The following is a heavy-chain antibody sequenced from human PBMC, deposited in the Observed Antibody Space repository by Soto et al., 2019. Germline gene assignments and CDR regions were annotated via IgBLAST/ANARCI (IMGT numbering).Heavy chain of an antibody. Sequence: SGPTLVKPTQTLTLTCTFSGFSLSTSGMCVSWIRQPPGKALEWLALIDWDDDKYYSTSLKTRLTISKDTSKNQVVLTMTNMDPVDTATYYCARINTVARYYGSGSYYDYWGQGTLVTVSS. CDR3: ARINTVARYYGSGSYYDY. CDR1: GFSLSTSGMC. J-gene: IGHJ4*02. D-gene: IGHD3-10*01. V-gene: IGHV2-70*01. CDR2: IDWDDDK.